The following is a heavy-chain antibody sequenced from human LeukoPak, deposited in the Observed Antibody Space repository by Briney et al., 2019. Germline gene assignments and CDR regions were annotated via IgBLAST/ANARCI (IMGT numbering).Heavy chain of an antibody. V-gene: IGHV4-4*07. D-gene: IGHD6-19*01. CDR3: ARDQDSSGSFVSVN. CDR1: GGPISSYY. J-gene: IGHJ4*02. Sequence: SETLSLTCTVSGGPISSYYWSWIRQPAGKALEWIGRLYPSGSTSYNPSLESRVTISVDKSKNQVSLRLTSVTAADTAVYYCARDQDSSGSFVSVNWGQGTLVTVSS. CDR2: LYPSGST.